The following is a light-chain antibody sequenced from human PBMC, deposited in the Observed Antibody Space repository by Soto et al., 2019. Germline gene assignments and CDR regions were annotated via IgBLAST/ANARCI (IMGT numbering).Light chain of an antibody. V-gene: IGLV2-14*01. CDR3: SSYTSSSTLV. Sequence: QSVLTQPASVSGSPGQSITISCTGTSSDVGGYNYVSWYQQHPGKAPKLMIYEVSNRPSGVSNRFSGSKSGNTASLTISGPQAEDEADYYCSSYTSSSTLVFGGGTQVTVL. J-gene: IGLJ3*02. CDR1: SSDVGGYNY. CDR2: EVS.